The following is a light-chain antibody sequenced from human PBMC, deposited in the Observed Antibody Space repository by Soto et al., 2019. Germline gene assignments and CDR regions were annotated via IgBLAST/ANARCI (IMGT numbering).Light chain of an antibody. V-gene: IGLV2-11*01. CDR1: SSDVGGYNY. Sequence: QSALTQPRSVSGSPGQSVTISCTGTSSDVGGYNYVSWYQQHPGKAPKVMIYDVSERPSGVPDRCSGSKSGNTASLTVSGLQAEDEADYYCCSYAGSPRYVFGTGTQLTVL. CDR3: CSYAGSPRYV. CDR2: DVS. J-gene: IGLJ1*01.